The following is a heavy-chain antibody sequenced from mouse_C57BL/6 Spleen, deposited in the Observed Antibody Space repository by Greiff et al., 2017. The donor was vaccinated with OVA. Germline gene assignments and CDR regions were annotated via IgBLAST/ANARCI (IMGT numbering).Heavy chain of an antibody. J-gene: IGHJ2*01. CDR2: IYPGDGDT. V-gene: IGHV1-80*01. CDR1: GYAFSSYW. Sequence: QVQLQQSGAELVKPGASVKISCKASGYAFSSYWMNWVKQRPGKGLEWIGQIYPGDGDTNYTGKFRGKATLTADKSSSTAYMQLSSLTSEDSAVYFCAIYDGYRPFDYWGQGTTLTVSS. D-gene: IGHD2-3*01. CDR3: AIYDGYRPFDY.